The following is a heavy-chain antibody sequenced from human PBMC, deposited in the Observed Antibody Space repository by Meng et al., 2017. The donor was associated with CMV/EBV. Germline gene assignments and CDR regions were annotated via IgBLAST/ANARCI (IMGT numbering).Heavy chain of an antibody. CDR3: ARGSNYRYFDY. J-gene: IGHJ4*02. V-gene: IGHV3-48*03. D-gene: IGHD4-11*01. CDR1: GFTFSSYE. CDR2: ISSSGSTI. Sequence: GGSRRLSVAASGFTFSSYELNWVRQAPGKGLEWVSYISSSGSTIYYADSVKGRFTISRDNAKNSLYLQMNSLRAEDTAVYYCARGSNYRYFDYWGQGTLVTVSS.